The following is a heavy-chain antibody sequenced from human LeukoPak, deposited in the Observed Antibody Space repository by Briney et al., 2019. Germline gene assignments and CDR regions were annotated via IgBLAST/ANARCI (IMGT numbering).Heavy chain of an antibody. CDR3: AREQALRFLEWSDAFDI. CDR1: GFTFSSYS. CDR2: ISSSSSYI. J-gene: IGHJ3*02. Sequence: GGSLRLSCAASGFTFSSYSMNWVRQAPGKGLEWVSSISSSSSYIYYADSVKGRFTISRDNAKNSLYLQMNSLRAEDTAVYYCAREQALRFLEWSDAFDIWGQGTMVTVSS. V-gene: IGHV3-21*01. D-gene: IGHD3-3*01.